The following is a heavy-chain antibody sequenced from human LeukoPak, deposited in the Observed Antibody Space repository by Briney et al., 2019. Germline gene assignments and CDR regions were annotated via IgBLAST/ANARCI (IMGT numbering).Heavy chain of an antibody. J-gene: IGHJ6*03. V-gene: IGHV4-39*01. Sequence: SETLSLTCTVSGGSISSSSYYWGWIRQPPGKGLEWIGSIYYSGSTYYNPSLESRVTISVDTSKNQFSLKLSSVTAADTAVYYCASLYGGPPGFYYYYMDVWGKGTTVTVSS. CDR1: GGSISSSSYY. D-gene: IGHD4/OR15-4a*01. CDR2: IYYSGST. CDR3: ASLYGGPPGFYYYYMDV.